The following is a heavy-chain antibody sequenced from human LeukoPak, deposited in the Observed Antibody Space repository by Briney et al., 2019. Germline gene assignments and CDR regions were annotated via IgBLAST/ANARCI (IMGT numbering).Heavy chain of an antibody. CDR3: ARDRDGYNEYFDY. CDR1: GFTFSSYW. D-gene: IGHD5-24*01. CDR2: IKQDGSEK. V-gene: IGHV3-7*01. J-gene: IGHJ4*02. Sequence: PGGSLRLSCAASGFTFSSYWMSWVRQAPGKGLEWVANIKQDGSEKYYVDSVKGRFTISRDNAQNSLYLQMNSLRAEDTAVYYCARDRDGYNEYFDYWGQGTLVTVSS.